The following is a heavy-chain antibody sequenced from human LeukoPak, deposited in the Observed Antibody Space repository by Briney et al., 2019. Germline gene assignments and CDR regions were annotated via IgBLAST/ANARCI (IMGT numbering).Heavy chain of an antibody. CDR3: VTRINRDGYHWAYDN. J-gene: IGHJ4*02. V-gene: IGHV3-15*01. CDR1: GFGFNNVW. D-gene: IGHD5-24*01. Sequence: PGGSLRLSCGASGFGFNNVWMSWVRQAPGKRLEWVARIKSEPDGGTTDYAAPVKGRFIISRDDSKNALYLQMNSLKTEDTGVYYCVTRINRDGYHWAYDNWSLGTLVTVSS. CDR2: IKSEPDGGTT.